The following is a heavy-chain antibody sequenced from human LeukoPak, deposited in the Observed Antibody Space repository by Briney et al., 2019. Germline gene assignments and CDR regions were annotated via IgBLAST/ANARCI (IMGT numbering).Heavy chain of an antibody. J-gene: IGHJ4*02. V-gene: IGHV3-33*08. CDR2: IGFDGTSE. D-gene: IGHD3-10*01. CDR3: ASETGYGSGGYPFDY. Sequence: PGGSLRLSCAASGFTFRSYWMSWIRQAPGKGLEWVSTIGFDGTSEHYADSVKGRFTISRDDSKNTLYLQMNSLTVEDTAVYYCASETGYGSGGYPFDYWGQGTLVTVSS. CDR1: GFTFRSYW.